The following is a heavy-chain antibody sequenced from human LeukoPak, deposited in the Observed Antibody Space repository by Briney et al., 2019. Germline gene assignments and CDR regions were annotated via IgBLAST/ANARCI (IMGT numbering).Heavy chain of an antibody. CDR1: GGSISSYY. J-gene: IGHJ6*03. Sequence: PSGTLSLTCTVSGGSISSYYWSWIRQPPGKGLEWIGYIYYSGSTNYNPSLKSRVTISVDTSKNQFSLKLSSVTAADTAVYYCAGTVTTDYYYMAVWGKGTTVTISS. CDR2: IYYSGST. D-gene: IGHD4-17*01. V-gene: IGHV4-59*01. CDR3: AGTVTTDYYYMAV.